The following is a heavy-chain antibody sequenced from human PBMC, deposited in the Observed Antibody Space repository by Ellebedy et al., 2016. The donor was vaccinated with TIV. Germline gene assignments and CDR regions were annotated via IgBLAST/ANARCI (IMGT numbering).Heavy chain of an antibody. CDR2: TYYIGSN. D-gene: IGHD3-16*01. CDR3: ARHGAGADMSYYYYYMDV. V-gene: IGHV4-59*08. CDR1: GGSISSYY. Sequence: MPSETLSLTCDVSGGSISSYYWSWIRQPPGKGLEWVGSTYYIGSNNYNPSLGNRVTISDASKNQLSLKLSSVTAADTAVYYCARHGAGADMSYYYYYMDVWGKGTTVTVSS. J-gene: IGHJ6*03.